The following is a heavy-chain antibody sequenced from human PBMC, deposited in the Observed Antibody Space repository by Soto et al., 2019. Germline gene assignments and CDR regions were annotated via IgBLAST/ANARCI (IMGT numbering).Heavy chain of an antibody. Sequence: SVKVSCKASGGTFSSYSINWVRQAPGQGLEWMGEIIPIFGTANYAQKFQGRVTITADESTSTAYMELSSLRSADPAVYFWARGGGKHPGGIDYWGQGTLVTVSS. CDR3: ARGGGKHPGGIDY. V-gene: IGHV1-69*13. CDR1: GGTFSSYS. J-gene: IGHJ4*02. CDR2: IIPIFGTA. D-gene: IGHD3-16*01.